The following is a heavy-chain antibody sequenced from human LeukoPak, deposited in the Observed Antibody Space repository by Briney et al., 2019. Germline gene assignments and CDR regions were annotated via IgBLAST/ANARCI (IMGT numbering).Heavy chain of an antibody. CDR1: GFTFSSFG. Sequence: GGSLRLSCAASGFTFSSFGMSWVRQAPGKGLEWVSYISSSSGTIYYADSVKGRFTISRDNAKNSLYLQMNSLRAEDTAVYYCARVVSGYLNNYWGQGTLVTVSS. CDR2: ISSSSGTI. J-gene: IGHJ4*02. CDR3: ARVVSGYLNNY. D-gene: IGHD5-12*01. V-gene: IGHV3-48*01.